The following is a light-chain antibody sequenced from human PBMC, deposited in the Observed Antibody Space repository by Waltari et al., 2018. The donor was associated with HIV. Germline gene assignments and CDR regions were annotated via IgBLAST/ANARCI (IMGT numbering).Light chain of an antibody. Sequence: ETVLTQSPVTLSLSPGETATVSCRASQSVSNNLAWYQQKPGQAPRLLIYDSFKRATGIPDRFSGGGSGTDFTLTISRLEPEDFAVYYCQQSNNWPQVITFGQGTRLEIK. CDR1: QSVSNN. V-gene: IGKV3-11*01. J-gene: IGKJ5*01. CDR3: QQSNNWPQVIT. CDR2: DSF.